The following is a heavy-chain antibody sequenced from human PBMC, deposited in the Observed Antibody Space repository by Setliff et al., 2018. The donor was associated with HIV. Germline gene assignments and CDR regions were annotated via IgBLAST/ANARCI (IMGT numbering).Heavy chain of an antibody. CDR2: ISDSSRT. J-gene: IGHJ4*02. V-gene: IGHV3-23*01. Sequence: GGSLRLSCTTSGFTFSTYAMGWVRQAPGKGLEWVSAISDSSRTYYADSVKGRFTISRDNSENTLYLQMNGLRVEDSAIYYCAKDSRPDYWGQGTLVTVSS. CDR3: AKDSRPDY. CDR1: GFTFSTYA.